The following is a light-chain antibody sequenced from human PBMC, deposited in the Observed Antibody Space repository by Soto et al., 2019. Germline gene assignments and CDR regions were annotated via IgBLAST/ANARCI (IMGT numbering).Light chain of an antibody. Sequence: QSVLTQPASVSGSPGQSITISCTGGSSDVGGYNYVSWYQQHPGKAPKLMIYEVSKRPSGVPDRFSGSKSGNTASLTVSGLQAEDAADYYCNSYAGSNNWVFGGGTKLTVL. CDR3: NSYAGSNNWV. J-gene: IGLJ3*02. CDR2: EVS. V-gene: IGLV2-8*01. CDR1: SSDVGGYNY.